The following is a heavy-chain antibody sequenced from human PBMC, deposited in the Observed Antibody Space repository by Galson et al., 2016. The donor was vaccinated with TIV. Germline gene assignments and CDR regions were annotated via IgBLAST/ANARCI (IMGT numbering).Heavy chain of an antibody. CDR2: IFTDGTT. V-gene: IGHV4-4*07. CDR3: ATVNTNSRKYFDY. D-gene: IGHD5-18*01. Sequence: ETLSLTCSVSGGSVGRYYWSWVRQSPGKGLEWIGRIFTDGTTTYNPSLKSRVAISVDTSRRQFSLRLRSVTAANTALYYCATVNTNSRKYFDYWGQGIQVTVS. CDR1: GGSVGRYY. J-gene: IGHJ4*02.